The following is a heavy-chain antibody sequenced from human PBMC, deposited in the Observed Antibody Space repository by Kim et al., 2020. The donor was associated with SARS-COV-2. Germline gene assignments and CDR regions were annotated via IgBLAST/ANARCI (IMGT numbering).Heavy chain of an antibody. D-gene: IGHD1-1*01. J-gene: IGHJ5*02. CDR3: ARDRIFNWYTGWFDP. V-gene: IGHV4-34*01. CDR1: GGSFRGYH. CDR2: INHSGST. Sequence: SETLSLTCAVYGGSFRGYHWSWIRQPPGKGLEWIGEINHSGSTNYNPSLKSRVTISVDTSRNQFSLKVTSVTAADTAVYYCARDRIFNWYTGWFDPWGQGTLVTVSS.